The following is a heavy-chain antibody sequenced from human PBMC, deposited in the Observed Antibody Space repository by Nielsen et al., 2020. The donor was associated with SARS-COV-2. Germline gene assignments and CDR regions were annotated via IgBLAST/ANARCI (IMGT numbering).Heavy chain of an antibody. CDR3: ARDQDGGAATSNFYFDL. D-gene: IGHD6-25*01. Sequence: GESLKISCAASGFRFTSYTMNWVRQAPGKGLEWVASITMSGAYKYYADSLRGRFTVSRDNAENSLFLQMSSLRDEDTAVYYCARDQDGGAATSNFYFDLWGRGTLVIVSS. CDR2: ITMSGAYK. J-gene: IGHJ2*01. CDR1: GFRFTSYT. V-gene: IGHV3-21*01.